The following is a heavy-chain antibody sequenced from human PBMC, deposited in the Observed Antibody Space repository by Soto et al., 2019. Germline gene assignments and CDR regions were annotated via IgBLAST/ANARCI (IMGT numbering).Heavy chain of an antibody. CDR2: IYYSGST. Sequence: SETLSLTCTFSVVSISSGGYYCSWVRQHPGKGLEWIGYIYYSGSTYYNPSLKSRVTISVDTSKNQFSLKLSSVTAADTAVYYCARGTSTTYCSSTSCYWFEPWGQGTLDNVSS. CDR1: VVSISSGGYY. D-gene: IGHD2-2*01. J-gene: IGHJ5*02. V-gene: IGHV4-31*03. CDR3: ARGTSTTYCSSTSCYWFEP.